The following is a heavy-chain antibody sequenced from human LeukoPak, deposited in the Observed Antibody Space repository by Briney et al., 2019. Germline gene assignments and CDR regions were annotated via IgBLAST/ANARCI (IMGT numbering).Heavy chain of an antibody. CDR3: ARGRDCSGGSCYFPNFDY. CDR1: GYSFTSHY. D-gene: IGHD2-15*01. CDR2: INPNSGGT. J-gene: IGHJ4*02. Sequence: ASVKVSCKASGYSFTSHYMHWVRQAPGQGLEWLGWINPNSGGTNYAQKFQGRVTMTRDTSISTAYMELSRLRSDDTAVYYCARGRDCSGGSCYFPNFDYWGQGTLVTVSS. V-gene: IGHV1-2*02.